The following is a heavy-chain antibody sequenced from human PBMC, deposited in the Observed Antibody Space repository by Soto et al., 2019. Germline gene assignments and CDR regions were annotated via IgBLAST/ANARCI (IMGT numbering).Heavy chain of an antibody. CDR2: ISYDGSNK. J-gene: IGHJ4*02. V-gene: IGHV3-30*18. CDR1: GFTLSSYG. CDR3: AKDPCLDF. D-gene: IGHD3-16*01. Sequence: GGSLRLSCAASGFTLSSYGMHWVRQAPGKGLEWVAVISYDGSNKYYADSVKGRFTISRDNSKNTLYLQMNSLGAEDTAVYYCAKDPCLDFWGQGTLVTVSS.